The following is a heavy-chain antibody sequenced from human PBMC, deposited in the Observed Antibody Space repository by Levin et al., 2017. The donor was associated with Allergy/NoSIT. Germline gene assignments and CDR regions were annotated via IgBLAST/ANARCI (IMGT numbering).Heavy chain of an antibody. Sequence: GESLKISCAASGFTFSSYAMSWVRQAPGKGLEWVSAISGSGGSTYYADSVKGRFTISRDNSKNTLYLQMNSLRAEDTAVYYCAYPASGIVGVPDAFDIWGQGTMVTVSS. CDR3: AYPASGIVGVPDAFDI. D-gene: IGHD1-26*01. J-gene: IGHJ3*02. CDR2: ISGSGGST. V-gene: IGHV3-23*01. CDR1: GFTFSSYA.